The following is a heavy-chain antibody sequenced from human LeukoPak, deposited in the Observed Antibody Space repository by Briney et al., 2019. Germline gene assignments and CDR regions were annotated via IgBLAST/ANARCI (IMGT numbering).Heavy chain of an antibody. V-gene: IGHV3-30*04. D-gene: IGHD2-15*01. CDR1: GFTFSSYA. J-gene: IGHJ4*02. Sequence: TGRSLRLYCAASGFTFSSYAMHWVRQAPGKGLEWVAVISYDGSNKYYADSVKGRFTISRDNSKNTLYLQMNSLRAEDTAVYYCARWDIRNLMYDYWGQGTLVTVSS. CDR3: ARWDIRNLMYDY. CDR2: ISYDGSNK.